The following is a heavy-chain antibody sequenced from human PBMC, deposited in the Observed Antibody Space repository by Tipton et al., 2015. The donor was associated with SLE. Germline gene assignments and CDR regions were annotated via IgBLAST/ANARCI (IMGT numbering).Heavy chain of an antibody. D-gene: IGHD6-13*01. Sequence: SLRLSCAASGFTFSSYAMSWVRQAPGKGLEWVSAISGSGGSTYYADSVKGRFTISRDNSKNTLYLQMNSLRAEDTAVYYCAKDRPSSSKAFDAFDIWGQGTMVTVSS. J-gene: IGHJ3*02. CDR3: AKDRPSSSKAFDAFDI. V-gene: IGHV3-23*01. CDR2: ISGSGGST. CDR1: GFTFSSYA.